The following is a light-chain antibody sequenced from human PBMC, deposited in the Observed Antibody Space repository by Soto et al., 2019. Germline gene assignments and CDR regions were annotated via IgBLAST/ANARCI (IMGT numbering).Light chain of an antibody. Sequence: QSALTQPASVSGSPGQSITISCTGTSSDVGGYNYVSWYQQLPGKAPKLMIYDVSYRPSGVSNRFSGSKSDNTASLTISGLQAEDEADYYCSSYTSSSTLYVVFGGGTKVTVL. CDR1: SSDVGGYNY. V-gene: IGLV2-14*03. J-gene: IGLJ2*01. CDR2: DVS. CDR3: SSYTSSSTLYVV.